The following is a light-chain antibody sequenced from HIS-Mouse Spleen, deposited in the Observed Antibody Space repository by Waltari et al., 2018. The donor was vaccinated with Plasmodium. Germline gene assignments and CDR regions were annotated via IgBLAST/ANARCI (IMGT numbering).Light chain of an antibody. V-gene: IGLV2-23*03. CDR2: EGS. CDR3: CSYAGSSTFDVV. CDR1: SSDVGSYQL. Sequence: QSALTQPASVSGSPGQSLTISCTGTSSDVGSYQLVSWSQQHPGKAPKLRIYEGSKRPSGVSNRFSGSKSGNTASLTISGLQAEDEADYYCCSYAGSSTFDVVFGGGTKLTVL. J-gene: IGLJ2*01.